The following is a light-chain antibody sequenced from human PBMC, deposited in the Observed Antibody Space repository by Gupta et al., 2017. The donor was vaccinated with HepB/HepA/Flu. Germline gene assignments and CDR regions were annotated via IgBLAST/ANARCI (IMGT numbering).Light chain of an antibody. CDR1: SFNIGSTN. Sequence: QSVLTQPPSASGTPGQRVTISCSGISFNIGSTNVNWYQHLPGTAPKLLIYYNNQRRSGVPVRFSGSKYGTSASVVISGLQAEDEADYYCAAWDGSRNGVLFGGGTKLTVL. V-gene: IGLV1-44*01. CDR3: AAWDGSRNGVL. CDR2: YNN. J-gene: IGLJ2*01.